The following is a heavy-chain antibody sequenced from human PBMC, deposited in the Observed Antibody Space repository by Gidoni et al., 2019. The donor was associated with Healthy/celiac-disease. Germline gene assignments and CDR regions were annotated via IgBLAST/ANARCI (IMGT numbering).Heavy chain of an antibody. D-gene: IGHD3-9*01. Sequence: QVQLVESGGGVVQPGRSLRLSCAASGFTLSSYGMHWVRQAPGKGLEWVAVISYDGSNKYYADSVKGRFTISRDNSKNTLYLQMNSLRAEDTAVYYCAKDTTYYDILTGYIDYWGQGTLVTVSS. CDR1: GFTLSSYG. V-gene: IGHV3-30*18. CDR2: ISYDGSNK. CDR3: AKDTTYYDILTGYIDY. J-gene: IGHJ4*02.